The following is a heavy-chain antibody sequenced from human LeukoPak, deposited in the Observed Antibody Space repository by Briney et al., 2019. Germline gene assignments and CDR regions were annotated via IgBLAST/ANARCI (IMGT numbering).Heavy chain of an antibody. CDR3: ARDATTQVGYIYMDV. Sequence: GASVKVSCKASGYTFTSYAMNWVRQAPGQGLEWMGWINTNTGNPTYAQGFTGRFVFSLDTSVSTAYLQISSLRAEDTALYYCARDATTQVGYIYMDVWGKGTTVTISS. J-gene: IGHJ6*03. CDR1: GYTFTSYA. CDR2: INTNTGNP. D-gene: IGHD5-18*01. V-gene: IGHV7-4-1*02.